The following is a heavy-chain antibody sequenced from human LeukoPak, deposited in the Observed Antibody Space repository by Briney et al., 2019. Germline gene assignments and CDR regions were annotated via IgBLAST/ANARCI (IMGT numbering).Heavy chain of an antibody. CDR2: ISSSSSTI. V-gene: IGHV3-48*04. D-gene: IGHD3-3*01. J-gene: IGHJ4*02. CDR3: ARSVLRFLEWSRGGDY. Sequence: GGSLRLSCAASGFTFSSYSMNWVRQAPGKGLEWVSYISSSSSTIYYADSVKGRFTISRDNAKNSLYLQMNSLRAEDTAVYYCARSVLRFLEWSRGGDYWGQGTLVTVSP. CDR1: GFTFSSYS.